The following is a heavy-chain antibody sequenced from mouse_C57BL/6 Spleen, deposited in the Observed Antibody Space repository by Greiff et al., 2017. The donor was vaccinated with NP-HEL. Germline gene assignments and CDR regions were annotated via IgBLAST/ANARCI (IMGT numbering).Heavy chain of an antibody. CDR1: GYTFTDYE. Sequence: VKLVESGAELVRPGASVTLSCKASGYTFTDYEMHWVKQTPVHGLEWIGAIDPETGGTAYNQKFKGKAILTADKSSSTAYIELRSLTSEDSAVYYCTRHYYGSSRYYAMDYWGQGTSVTVSS. CDR3: TRHYYGSSRYYAMDY. V-gene: IGHV1-15*01. J-gene: IGHJ4*01. D-gene: IGHD1-1*01. CDR2: IDPETGGT.